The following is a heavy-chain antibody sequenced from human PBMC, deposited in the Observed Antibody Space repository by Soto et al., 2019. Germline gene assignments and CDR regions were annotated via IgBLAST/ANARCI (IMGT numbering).Heavy chain of an antibody. CDR1: GDSISTSSRY. Sequence: LETLSLTCTVSGDSISTSSRYWGWIRQPPGKGLEWIGYIYYSGSTNYTPSLRSRVTISVDTSKNQFSLKLTSVTAADTAFYYCARSYSYDGSGFYQFDSWGQGTLVTVSS. CDR3: ARSYSYDGSGFYQFDS. D-gene: IGHD3-22*01. V-gene: IGHV4-61*05. J-gene: IGHJ4*02. CDR2: IYYSGST.